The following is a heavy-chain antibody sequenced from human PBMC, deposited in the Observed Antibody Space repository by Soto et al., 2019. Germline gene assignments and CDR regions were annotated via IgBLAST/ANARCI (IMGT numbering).Heavy chain of an antibody. D-gene: IGHD5-12*01. V-gene: IGHV3-74*01. J-gene: IGHJ4*02. CDR3: VPGLSGYEPPFDY. CDR1: GFTFSNYW. Sequence: GGSLRLSCAASGFTFSNYWMHWVRQAPGKGLVWVSRINSGGSSTAYADSVKGRFTISRDNAKNTLYLQMNSLRAEDTAVYYCVPGLSGYEPPFDYWGQGTLVTVSS. CDR2: INSGGSST.